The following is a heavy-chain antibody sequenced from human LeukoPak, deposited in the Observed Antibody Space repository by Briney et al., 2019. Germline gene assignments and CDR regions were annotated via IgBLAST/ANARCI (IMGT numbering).Heavy chain of an antibody. CDR1: GYTFTSYD. V-gene: IGHV1-46*01. Sequence: EASVKVSCKASGYTFTSYDINWVRQAPGQGLEWMGIINPSGGSTSYAQKFQGRVTMTRDTSTNTVYMELSSLRSEDTAVYYCARDDPLDKISSGWGPWGQGTLVTVSS. D-gene: IGHD6-19*01. J-gene: IGHJ5*02. CDR2: INPSGGST. CDR3: ARDDPLDKISSGWGP.